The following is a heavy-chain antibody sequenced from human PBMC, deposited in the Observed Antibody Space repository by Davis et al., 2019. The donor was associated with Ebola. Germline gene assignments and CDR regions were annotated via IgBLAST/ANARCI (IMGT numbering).Heavy chain of an antibody. Sequence: ASVKVSCRASGYTFTSYYMHWVRQAPGQGLEWMGWISAYNGNTNYAQKLQGRVTMTTDTSTSTAYMELRRLRSDDTAVYYCARGLYGFALGRGAFDIWGQGTMVTVSS. CDR1: GYTFTSYY. J-gene: IGHJ3*02. D-gene: IGHD2-8*01. CDR3: ARGLYGFALGRGAFDI. CDR2: ISAYNGNT. V-gene: IGHV1-18*04.